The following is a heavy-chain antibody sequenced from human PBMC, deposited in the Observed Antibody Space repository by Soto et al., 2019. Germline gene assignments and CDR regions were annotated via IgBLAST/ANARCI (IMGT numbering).Heavy chain of an antibody. CDR3: VNLHADNSPLRSDS. J-gene: IGHJ5*01. V-gene: IGHV3-30-3*01. Sequence: GRSLRLTCAACGIIYSSYALHWVHQAPGKGLEWVAVISYDGSNEYYADSVKGRFTISRDNAINSLYLQMNRLRPAATAVYYCVNLHADNSPLRSDSWR. CDR1: GIIYSSYA. D-gene: IGHD4-17*01. CDR2: ISYDGSNE.